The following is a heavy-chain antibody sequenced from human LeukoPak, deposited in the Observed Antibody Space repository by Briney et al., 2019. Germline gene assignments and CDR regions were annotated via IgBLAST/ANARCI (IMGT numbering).Heavy chain of an antibody. V-gene: IGHV3-7*01. CDR1: GFIFSNYW. J-gene: IGHJ4*01. D-gene: IGHD6-6*01. Sequence: PGGSLRLSCAASGFIFSNYWMSWVRQPPGKGLEWVANIKQDGSEEYYVGSVKGRFTISRDNAKDSLYLQMNSLRAEDTAMYYCARCIAARPGDYFEYWGQGTLVTVS. CDR2: IKQDGSEE. CDR3: ARCIAARPGDYFEY.